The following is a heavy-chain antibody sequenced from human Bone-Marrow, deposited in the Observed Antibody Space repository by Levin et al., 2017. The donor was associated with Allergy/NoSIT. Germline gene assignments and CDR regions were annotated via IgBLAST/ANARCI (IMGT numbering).Heavy chain of an antibody. CDR3: ARDPLSRGATGDY. Sequence: SETLSLTCAVSGYSISSGYYWGWIRQPPGKGLEWIGSIYHSGSTYYNPSLKSRVTISVDTSKNQFSLKLSSVTAADTAVYYCARDPLSRGATGDYWGQGTLVTVSS. CDR1: GYSISSGYY. CDR2: IYHSGST. V-gene: IGHV4-38-2*02. D-gene: IGHD1-26*01. J-gene: IGHJ4*02.